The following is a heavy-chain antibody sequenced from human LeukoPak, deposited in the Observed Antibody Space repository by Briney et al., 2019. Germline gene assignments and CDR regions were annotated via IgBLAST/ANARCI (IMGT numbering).Heavy chain of an antibody. CDR3: ARVGWYYDSSGYYDNWFDP. J-gene: IGHJ5*02. CDR1: GYTFTSYA. CDR2: INTNTGNP. D-gene: IGHD3-22*01. Sequence: ASVKVSCKASGYTFTSYAMNWVRQAPGQGLEWMGWINTNTGNPTYAQGFTGRFVFSLDTSVSTAYLQISSLKAEDTAVYYCARVGWYYDSSGYYDNWFDPWGQGTLVTVSS. V-gene: IGHV7-4-1*02.